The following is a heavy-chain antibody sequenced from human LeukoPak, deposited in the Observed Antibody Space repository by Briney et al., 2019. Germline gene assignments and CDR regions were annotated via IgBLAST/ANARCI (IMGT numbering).Heavy chain of an antibody. CDR1: GFTVSSNY. D-gene: IGHD2/OR15-2a*01. V-gene: IGHV3-53*01. CDR3: AEDPIEATHH. Sequence: GGSLRLSCAASGFTVSSNYMSWVRQAPGKGLEWVSVIYSGGSTYYADSVKGRFTISRDNSKNTVYLQMNSLRAEDTAIYYCAEDPIEATHHWGQGTLVTVSS. CDR2: IYSGGST. J-gene: IGHJ4*02.